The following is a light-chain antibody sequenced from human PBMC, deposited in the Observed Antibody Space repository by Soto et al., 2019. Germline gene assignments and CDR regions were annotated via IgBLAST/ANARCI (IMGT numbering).Light chain of an antibody. J-gene: IGKJ1*01. CDR2: DAX. CDR1: PSVSSSY. V-gene: IGKV3-20*01. Sequence: PQARETLSLSRGERATLAXRASPSVSSSYLAWHQQKPXXATRLXXXDAXSRATGIPDRFSGSGSGTDFTLTISRLQPEDFAVYYCQQYASSPPWTFAQGTKLEI. CDR3: QQYASSPPWT.